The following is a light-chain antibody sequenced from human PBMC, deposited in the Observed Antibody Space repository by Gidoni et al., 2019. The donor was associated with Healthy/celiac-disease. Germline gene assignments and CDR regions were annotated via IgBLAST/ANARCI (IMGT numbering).Light chain of an antibody. CDR1: SSDVGGYNY. CDR2: DVS. CDR3: SSYTSSSTPEV. Sequence: QSALTQPASVSGSPGPSITISCTGTSSDVGGYNYVPWYQQHPGKAPKLMIYDVSNRPSGVSNRFSGSKSGNTASLTISGLQAEDEADYYCSSYTSSSTPEVFGGGTKLTVL. J-gene: IGLJ2*01. V-gene: IGLV2-14*01.